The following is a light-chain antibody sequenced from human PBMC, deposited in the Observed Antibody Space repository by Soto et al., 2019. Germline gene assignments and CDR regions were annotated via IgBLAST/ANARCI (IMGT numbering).Light chain of an antibody. CDR1: SSDVGGYNY. V-gene: IGLV2-11*01. Sequence: QSVLTQPRSMSVSPGQSVTISCTGGSSDVGGYNYVSWYQQHPGKAPKVMIYDVSKRPSGVPDRFSGSKSGNTASLTISGLQAEDEADYYCCSYAGSYTWVFGGGTKVTVL. CDR2: DVS. J-gene: IGLJ3*02. CDR3: CSYAGSYTWV.